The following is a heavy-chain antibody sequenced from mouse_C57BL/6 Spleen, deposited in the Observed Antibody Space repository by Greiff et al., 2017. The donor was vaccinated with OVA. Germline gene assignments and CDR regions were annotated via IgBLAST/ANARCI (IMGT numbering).Heavy chain of an antibody. CDR2: IDPEDGET. Sequence: EVKLVESGAELVKPGASVKLSCTASGFNIKDYYMHWVKQRTEQGLEWIGRIDPEDGETKYAPKFQGKATIPADTSSNTAYLQLSSLTSEDTAVYYCARPSPYGSRSDAMDYWGQGTSVTVSS. CDR1: GFNIKDYY. V-gene: IGHV14-2*01. D-gene: IGHD1-1*01. CDR3: ARPSPYGSRSDAMDY. J-gene: IGHJ4*01.